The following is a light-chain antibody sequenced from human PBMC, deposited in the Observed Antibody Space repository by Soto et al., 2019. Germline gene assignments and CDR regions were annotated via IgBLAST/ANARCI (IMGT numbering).Light chain of an antibody. V-gene: IGLV2-14*01. CDR3: RSYTSSSTLA. Sequence: QSALTQPASVSGSPGQSITISCTGTSSDVGGYNYVSWYQQHPGKAPKLMIYDVSNRPSGVSNRFSGSKSVNTASLTISGLQAEDEADYYCRSYTSSSTLAFGGGTKLTVL. J-gene: IGLJ2*01. CDR2: DVS. CDR1: SSDVGGYNY.